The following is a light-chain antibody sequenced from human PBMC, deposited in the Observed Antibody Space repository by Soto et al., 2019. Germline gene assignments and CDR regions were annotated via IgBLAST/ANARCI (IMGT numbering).Light chain of an antibody. CDR2: AAS. CDR1: QDIRNF. J-gene: IGKJ3*01. V-gene: IGKV1-27*01. CDR3: QKYSSVPV. Sequence: DIQMTQSPTSLSASVGDRVTITCRASQDIRNFVAWYQQKPGKAPKLLIYAASTLQSGVPSRFSGSGSGTEFTLTINSLQPEDFATESGQKYSSVPVFGPGTKVEIK.